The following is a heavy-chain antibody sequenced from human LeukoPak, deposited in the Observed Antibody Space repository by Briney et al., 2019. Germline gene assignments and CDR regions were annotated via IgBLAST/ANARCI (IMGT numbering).Heavy chain of an antibody. D-gene: IGHD6-13*01. V-gene: IGHV3-53*04. Sequence: GGSLSLSCAASGFTVSSNYMSWVRQAPGKGLEWVSVIYSGGSTYYADSVKGRFTISRHNSKNTLYLQMNSLGAEDTAVYYCARDRVSSYYYYGMDVWGQGTTVTVSS. J-gene: IGHJ6*02. CDR2: IYSGGST. CDR1: GFTVSSNY. CDR3: ARDRVSSYYYYGMDV.